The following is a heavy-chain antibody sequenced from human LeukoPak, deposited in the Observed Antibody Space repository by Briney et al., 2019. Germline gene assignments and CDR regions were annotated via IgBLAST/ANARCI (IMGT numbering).Heavy chain of an antibody. CDR1: GFTCGSYD. Sequence: PGGSLRLSCAASGFTCGSYDMHWVRQAPGKGLEWVAFVSYDGSNEYYADSVKGRFTISRDNSKNTLYLQMNSLRAEDTAVYYCAKESVYDFWSGSLGLPYFDYWGQGTLVTVSS. D-gene: IGHD3-3*01. CDR3: AKESVYDFWSGSLGLPYFDY. V-gene: IGHV3-30*18. CDR2: VSYDGSNE. J-gene: IGHJ4*02.